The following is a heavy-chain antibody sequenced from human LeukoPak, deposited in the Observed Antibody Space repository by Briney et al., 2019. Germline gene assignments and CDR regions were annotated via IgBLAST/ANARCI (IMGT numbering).Heavy chain of an antibody. Sequence: GGSLRLSCAASGFTFISYAMHWVRQAPGKELERVAVISYDGSNKYYADSVKGRFTISRDNSKNTLYLQMNSLRAEDTAVYYCARDLAAAGTAWGQGTLVTVSS. CDR2: ISYDGSNK. CDR1: GFTFISYA. CDR3: ARDLAAAGTA. V-gene: IGHV3-30-3*01. J-gene: IGHJ5*02. D-gene: IGHD6-13*01.